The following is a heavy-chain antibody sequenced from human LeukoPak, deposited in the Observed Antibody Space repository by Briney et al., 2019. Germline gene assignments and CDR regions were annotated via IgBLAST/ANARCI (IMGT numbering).Heavy chain of an antibody. Sequence: ASVKVSCKASGYTFTSYDINWVRQATGQGLEWMGWMNPNSGNTGYAQKFQGRVTMTRNTSISTAYMELSSLRSEDTAVYYCARGPKLLYYDFWSGYDYHFDYWGQGTLVTVSS. D-gene: IGHD3-3*01. V-gene: IGHV1-8*01. CDR2: MNPNSGNT. CDR3: ARGPKLLYYDFWSGYDYHFDY. J-gene: IGHJ4*02. CDR1: GYTFTSYD.